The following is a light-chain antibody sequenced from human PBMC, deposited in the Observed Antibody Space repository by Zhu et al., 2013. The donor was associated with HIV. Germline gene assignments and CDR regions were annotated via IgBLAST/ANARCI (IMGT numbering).Light chain of an antibody. J-gene: IGLJ3*02. CDR2: EVT. CDR1: SSDVGGYNF. V-gene: IGLV2-8*01. CDR3: GSYAGNILERV. Sequence: QSALTQPPSASGSPGQSVTISCTGTSSDVGGYNFVSWYQQHPGKAPKLMIYEVTKRPSGVPDRFSGSKSGNTASLTVSGLEAEDEADYYCGSYAGNILERVFGGGTKLTVL.